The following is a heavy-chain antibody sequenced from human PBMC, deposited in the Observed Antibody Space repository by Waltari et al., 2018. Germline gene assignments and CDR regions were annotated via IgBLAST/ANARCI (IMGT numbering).Heavy chain of an antibody. Sequence: QVQLQQWGAGPLKPSETLSLTCAVYGGSFSGYYWSWLRHPPGTGLEWIGEINHSGSTNYNPALKSRVTISVDTSKNQFSLKLSSVTAADTAVYYCARHPPYGDPWCGDYWGQGTLVTVSS. D-gene: IGHD4-17*01. V-gene: IGHV4-34*01. J-gene: IGHJ4*02. CDR3: ARHPPYGDPWCGDY. CDR2: INHSGST. CDR1: GGSFSGYY.